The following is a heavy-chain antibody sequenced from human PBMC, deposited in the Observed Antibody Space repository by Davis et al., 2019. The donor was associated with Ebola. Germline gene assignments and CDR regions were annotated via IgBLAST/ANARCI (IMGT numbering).Heavy chain of an antibody. CDR1: GYTFPNYY. CDR3: TTPGGQDSGYDVFDI. V-gene: IGHV1-46*03. CDR2: INPNDGRT. D-gene: IGHD5-12*01. J-gene: IGHJ3*02. Sequence: ASVKVSCMASGYTFPNYYMHWVRQAPGQGLEWMGLINPNDGRTIYAQKFQGRVTVTRDTSTTTVYMDLSSLRYEDTALYYCTTPGGQDSGYDVFDIWGQGTMVTVSS.